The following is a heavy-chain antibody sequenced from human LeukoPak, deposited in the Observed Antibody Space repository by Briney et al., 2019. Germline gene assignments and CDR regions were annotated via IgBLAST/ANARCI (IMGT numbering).Heavy chain of an antibody. CDR3: ARDRYYYGSGSYYLDY. CDR1: GGSISSYY. J-gene: IGHJ4*02. Sequence: PSETLSLTCTVSGGSISSYYWSWIRQPAGKGLEWIGRIYTSGSTNYNPSLKSRVTMSVDTSKNQFSLKLSSVTAADTAVYYCARDRYYYGSGSYYLDYWGQGTLVTVSS. D-gene: IGHD3-10*01. V-gene: IGHV4-4*07. CDR2: IYTSGST.